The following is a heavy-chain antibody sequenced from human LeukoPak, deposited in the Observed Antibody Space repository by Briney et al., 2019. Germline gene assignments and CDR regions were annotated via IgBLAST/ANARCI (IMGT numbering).Heavy chain of an antibody. Sequence: GGSLRLSGVASGFTFSSYIMHWVRQAPGKGLEWVAVISYDGSNKYYADSVKGRSTISRDNSKNTLYLQVNSLRPEDTAVYYCGRDTVGYGGAFDIWGQGTMVTVSS. CDR2: ISYDGSNK. CDR1: GFTFSSYI. V-gene: IGHV3-30-3*01. J-gene: IGHJ3*02. D-gene: IGHD5-18*01. CDR3: GRDTVGYGGAFDI.